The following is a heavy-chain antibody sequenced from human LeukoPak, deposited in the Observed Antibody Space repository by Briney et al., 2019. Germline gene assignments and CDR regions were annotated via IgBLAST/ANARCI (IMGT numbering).Heavy chain of an antibody. V-gene: IGHV4-59*08. CDR1: GGSISSDY. J-gene: IGHJ4*02. CDR3: VRLVISGYTSTWYLFDY. D-gene: IGHD6-13*01. CDR2: IYHSGST. Sequence: SETLSLACTVSGGSISSDYWSWIRQPPGKGLEWIGHIYHSGSTKYNSSLKSRVTISIDTSKSQFSLRLSSVTAADTAVYYCVRLVISGYTSTWYLFDYWGQGTQVTVSS.